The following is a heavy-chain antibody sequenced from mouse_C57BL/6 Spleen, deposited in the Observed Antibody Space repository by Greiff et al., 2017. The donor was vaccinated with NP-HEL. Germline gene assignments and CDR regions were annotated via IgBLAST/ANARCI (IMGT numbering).Heavy chain of an antibody. D-gene: IGHD1-1*01. CDR2: ISNGGGST. V-gene: IGHV5-12*01. CDR3: ARPLITTVVATNWYFDV. J-gene: IGHJ1*03. Sequence: EVQLVESGGGLVQPGGSLKLSCAASGFTFSDYYMYWVRQTPEKRLEWVAYISNGGGSTYYPDTVKGRFTISRDNAKNTLYLQMSRLKSEDTAMYYCARPLITTVVATNWYFDVWGTGTTVTVSS. CDR1: GFTFSDYY.